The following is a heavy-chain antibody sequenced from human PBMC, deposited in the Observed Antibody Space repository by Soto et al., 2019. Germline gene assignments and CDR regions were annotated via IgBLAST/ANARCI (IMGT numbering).Heavy chain of an antibody. CDR1: GGSISSGSYC. CDR3: ARNRVTIFGIVTGGAWFDP. Sequence: SETLSLTCTVSGGSISSGSYCWSWIRQHPGKGLEWIGYIYYSGSTHYNPSLKSRITISVDTSKNQLSLKLSSVTAADTAVYYCARNRVTIFGIVTGGAWFDPWGQGTLVTVS. V-gene: IGHV4-31*03. J-gene: IGHJ5*02. D-gene: IGHD3-3*01. CDR2: IYYSGST.